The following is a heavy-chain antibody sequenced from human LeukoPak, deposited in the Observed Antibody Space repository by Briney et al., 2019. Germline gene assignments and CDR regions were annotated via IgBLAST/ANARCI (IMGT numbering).Heavy chain of an antibody. J-gene: IGHJ6*03. CDR3: ARGWVNDYGYMDV. V-gene: IGHV1-2*02. D-gene: IGHD4-17*01. CDR1: GYTFTDYY. Sequence: ASVKVSCKASGYTFTDYYMHWVRQAPGQGLEWMGWINPNSGGTNYAQKFQGRVTMTRDTSISTAYMELSSLRSEDTAVYYCARGWVNDYGYMDVWGKGTTVTISS. CDR2: INPNSGGT.